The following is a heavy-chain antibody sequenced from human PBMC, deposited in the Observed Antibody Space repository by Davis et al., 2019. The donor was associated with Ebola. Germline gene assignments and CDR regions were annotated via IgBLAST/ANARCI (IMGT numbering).Heavy chain of an antibody. Sequence: GGSLRLSCAASGFTFSSYEMNWVRQAPGKGLEWVSVIYSGGSTYYADSVKGRFTISRDNSKNTLYLQMNSLRAEDTAVYYCARNGGYYDFWSGFVWGQGTTVTVSS. CDR3: ARNGGYYDFWSGFV. D-gene: IGHD3-3*01. CDR1: GFTFSSYE. V-gene: IGHV3-66*01. J-gene: IGHJ6*02. CDR2: IYSGGST.